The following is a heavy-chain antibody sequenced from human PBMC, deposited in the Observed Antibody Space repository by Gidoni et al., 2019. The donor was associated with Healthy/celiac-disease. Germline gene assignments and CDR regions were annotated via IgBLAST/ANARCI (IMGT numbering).Heavy chain of an antibody. D-gene: IGHD2-15*01. Sequence: EVQLLESGGGLVQPGGSLRLSCAASGFTFSSHAMIWVRQAPGNGPEWVSGISGSGGSTYYADSVKGRFTISRDNSKNTLYLQMNSLRAEDTAVYYCAKSSGYCSGGSCYRDSLKYFQHWGQGTLVTVSS. J-gene: IGHJ1*01. CDR3: AKSSGYCSGGSCYRDSLKYFQH. CDR2: ISGSGGST. CDR1: GFTFSSHA. V-gene: IGHV3-23*01.